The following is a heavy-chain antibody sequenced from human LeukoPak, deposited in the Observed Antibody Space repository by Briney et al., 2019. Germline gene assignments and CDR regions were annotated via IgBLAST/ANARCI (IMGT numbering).Heavy chain of an antibody. CDR3: VRRQALRGRHRAFDP. J-gene: IGHJ5*02. V-gene: IGHV1-69*05. D-gene: IGHD6-25*01. CDR2: IIPMFGTA. Sequence: GASVKVSCKASGGTFSNYAISWVRQAPGQGLEWLGGIIPMFGTANYAQKFQGRVTITTDEATTTAYMELIGLRSEDTAVYYCVRRQALRGRHRAFDPWGQGTLVTVTS. CDR1: GGTFSNYA.